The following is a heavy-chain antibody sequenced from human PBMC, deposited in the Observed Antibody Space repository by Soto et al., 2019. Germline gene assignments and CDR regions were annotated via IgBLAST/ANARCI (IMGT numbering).Heavy chain of an antibody. CDR2: ISYDGSNK. J-gene: IGHJ6*03. CDR1: GFTFSSYG. V-gene: IGHV3-30*03. D-gene: IGHD5-12*01. Sequence: GGSLRLSCAASGFTFSSYGMHWVRQAPGKGLEWVAVISYDGSNKYYADSVKGRFTISRDNSKNTLYLQMNSLRAEDTAVYYCARGGYVLVEGYYYYMDVWGKGTTVTVSS. CDR3: ARGGYVLVEGYYYYMDV.